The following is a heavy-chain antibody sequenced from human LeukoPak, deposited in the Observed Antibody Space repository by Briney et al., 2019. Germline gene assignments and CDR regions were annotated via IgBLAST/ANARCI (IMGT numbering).Heavy chain of an antibody. Sequence: ASVKVSCKASGYTFTSSGISWVRQAPGQGLEWMGWISAYNGNTNYAQKLQGRVTMTTDTSTSTAYMELRSLRSDDTAVYYCARDVQNSSSWLLYYYYYHGMDVWGQGTTVTVSS. J-gene: IGHJ6*02. D-gene: IGHD6-13*01. CDR2: ISAYNGNT. V-gene: IGHV1-18*01. CDR1: GYTFTSSG. CDR3: ARDVQNSSSWLLYYYYYHGMDV.